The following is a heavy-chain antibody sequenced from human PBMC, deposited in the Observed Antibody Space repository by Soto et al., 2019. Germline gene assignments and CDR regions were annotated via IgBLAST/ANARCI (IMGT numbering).Heavy chain of an antibody. CDR3: ARVVVVPAAEDYYYYYYMDV. CDR2: ISSSSTI. J-gene: IGHJ6*03. Sequence: GGSLRLSCAASGFTFSSYSMNWVRQAPGKGLEWVSYISSSSTIYYADSVKGRFTISRDNAKNSLYLQMNSLRAEDTAVYYCARVVVVPAAEDYYYYYYMDVWGKGTTVTSP. D-gene: IGHD2-2*01. V-gene: IGHV3-48*01. CDR1: GFTFSSYS.